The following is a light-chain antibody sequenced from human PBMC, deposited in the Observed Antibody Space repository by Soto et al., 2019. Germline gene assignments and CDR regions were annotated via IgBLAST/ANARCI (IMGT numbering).Light chain of an antibody. CDR2: GNR. V-gene: IGLV1-40*01. CDR1: SSNLGAGYD. J-gene: IGLJ3*02. CDR3: QAYDYRLTASV. Sequence: QSVLAQPPSVSGAPGQRVTLSWTGNSSNLGAGYDVHGYQQLPGAAPKLVIFGNRNRHSGVPERISGSKSGTAASRAITGLQVGEEADYYCQAYDYRLTASVFGGGTTPTVL.